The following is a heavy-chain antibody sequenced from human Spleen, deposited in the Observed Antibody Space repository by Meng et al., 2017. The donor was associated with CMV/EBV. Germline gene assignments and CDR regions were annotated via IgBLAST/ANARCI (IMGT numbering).Heavy chain of an antibody. CDR2: IYWDDDK. CDR1: GFSLSTSGVG. Sequence: QITLKEPGPPLVKPPQTLTLTCTFSGFSLSTSGVGVGWIRQPPGKALEWLALIYWDDDKRYSPSLKSRLTITKDTSKNQVVLTMTNMDPVDTATYFCAHRILSRGFDPWGQGTLVTVSS. J-gene: IGHJ5*02. CDR3: AHRILSRGFDP. D-gene: IGHD2-15*01. V-gene: IGHV2-5*02.